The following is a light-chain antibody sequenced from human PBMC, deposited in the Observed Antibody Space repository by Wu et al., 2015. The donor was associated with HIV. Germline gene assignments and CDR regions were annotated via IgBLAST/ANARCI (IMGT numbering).Light chain of an antibody. J-gene: IGKJ5*01. V-gene: IGKV3-20*01. Sequence: EIVLTQSPATLSLSPGERATLSCRASQSVSSTFLAWYQQKPGQAPRLLIYGASSRATGIPDRFSGRGSGTDFTLTISRLEPEDFAVYYCQQYGSSITFGQGTRLEI. CDR2: GAS. CDR1: QSVSSTF. CDR3: QQYGSSIT.